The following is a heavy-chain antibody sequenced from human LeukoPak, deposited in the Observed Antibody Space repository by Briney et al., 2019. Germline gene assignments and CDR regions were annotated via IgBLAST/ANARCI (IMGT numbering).Heavy chain of an antibody. J-gene: IGHJ4*02. CDR1: GGSLSGYY. V-gene: IGHV4-34*01. D-gene: IGHD3-10*01. Sequence: SETLSLTCAVYGGSLSGYYWSWIRQPPGKGLEWIGEINHSGSTNYNPSLKSRVTISVDTSKNQFSLKLSSVTAADTAVYYFAVSGSYYRSDYWGQGTLVTVSS. CDR3: AVSGSYYRSDY. CDR2: INHSGST.